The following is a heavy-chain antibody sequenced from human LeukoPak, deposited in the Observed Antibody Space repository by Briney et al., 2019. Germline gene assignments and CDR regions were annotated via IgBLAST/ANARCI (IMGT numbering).Heavy chain of an antibody. J-gene: IGHJ6*03. CDR2: IYTSGST. CDR3: ARDWRGIPRYYYMDV. Sequence: PSETLSLTCTVSGGSISSYYWSWIRQPAGKGLEWIGRIYTSGSTNYNPSLKSRVTMSVDTSKNQFSLKLSSVTAADTAVYYCARDWRGIPRYYYMDVWGKGTTVTVSS. D-gene: IGHD3-10*01. V-gene: IGHV4-4*07. CDR1: GGSISSYY.